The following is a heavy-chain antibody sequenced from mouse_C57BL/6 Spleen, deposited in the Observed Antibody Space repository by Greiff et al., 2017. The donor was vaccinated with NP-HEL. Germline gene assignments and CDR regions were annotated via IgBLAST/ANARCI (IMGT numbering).Heavy chain of an antibody. J-gene: IGHJ3*01. V-gene: IGHV1-52*01. CDR3: ARDSSGSSFAY. CDR2: IDPSDSET. D-gene: IGHD3-2*02. Sequence: VQLQQSGAELVRPGSSVKLSCKASGYTFTSYWMHWVKQRPIQGLEWIGNIDPSDSETHYNQKFKDKATLTVDNSSRTAYMQLSSLTSEDSAVYYCARDSSGSSFAYWGQGTLVTVSA. CDR1: GYTFTSYW.